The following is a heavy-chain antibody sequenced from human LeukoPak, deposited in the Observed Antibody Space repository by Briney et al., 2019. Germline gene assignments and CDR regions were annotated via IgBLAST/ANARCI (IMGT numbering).Heavy chain of an antibody. V-gene: IGHV6-1*01. CDR3: ARTYYYDSSGSPDAFDI. D-gene: IGHD3-22*01. J-gene: IGHJ3*02. CDR2: TYYRSKWYN. CDR1: GDSVSSNSAA. Sequence: SQTLSLTCAISGDSVSSNSAAWNWIRQSPPRGLEWLGRTYYRSKWYNDYAVSVKSRITINPDTSKNQFSLQLNSVTPEDTAVYYCARTYYYDSSGSPDAFDIWGQGTMVTVSS.